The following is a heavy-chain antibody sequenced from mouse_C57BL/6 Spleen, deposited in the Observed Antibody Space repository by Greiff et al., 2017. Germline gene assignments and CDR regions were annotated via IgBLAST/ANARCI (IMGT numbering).Heavy chain of an antibody. CDR2: IYPGSGNT. J-gene: IGHJ4*01. CDR1: GYTFTDYY. Sequence: QVQLQQSGPELVKPGASVKISCKASGYTFTDYYINWVKQRPGQGLEWIGWIYPGSGNTKYNEKFKGKATFTVDTSSSTAYMQLSSLTSEDSAVYFCARGGYYYGSSPYAMDYWGQGTSVTVSS. D-gene: IGHD1-1*01. V-gene: IGHV1-84*01. CDR3: ARGGYYYGSSPYAMDY.